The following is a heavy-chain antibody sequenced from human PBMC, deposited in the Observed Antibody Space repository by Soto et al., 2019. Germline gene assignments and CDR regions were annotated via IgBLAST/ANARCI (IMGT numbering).Heavy chain of an antibody. CDR3: TTGWSSKDY. CDR1: GFTFSDSA. CDR2: IKSKADGGTT. Sequence: EVQLLESGGGLVQPGGSLRLSCTASGFTFSDSAMTWVRQAPGKGLEWVGRIKSKADGGTTNYAAPVKGRFNISRDGSKNTLYLQMNGLKTEDTAVYYCTTGWSSKDYWGQGTLVTVSS. J-gene: IGHJ4*02. V-gene: IGHV3-15*01. D-gene: IGHD3-3*01.